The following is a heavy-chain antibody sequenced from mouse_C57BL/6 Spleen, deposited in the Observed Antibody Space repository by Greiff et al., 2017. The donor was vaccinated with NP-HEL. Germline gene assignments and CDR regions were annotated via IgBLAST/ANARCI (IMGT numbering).Heavy chain of an antibody. CDR3: ARPNPSSYYWYFDV. CDR1: GYSITSGYY. Sequence: EVQLVESGPGLVKPSQSLSLTCSVTGYSITSGYYWNWIRQFPGNKLEWMGYISYDGSNNYNPSLKNRISITRDTSKNQFFLKLNSVTTEDTATYYCARPNPSSYYWYFDVWGTGTTVTVSS. CDR2: ISYDGSN. J-gene: IGHJ1*03. D-gene: IGHD1-1*01. V-gene: IGHV3-6*01.